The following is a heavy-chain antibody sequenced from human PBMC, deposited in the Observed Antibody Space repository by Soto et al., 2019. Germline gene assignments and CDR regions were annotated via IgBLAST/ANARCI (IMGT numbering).Heavy chain of an antibody. CDR3: ARGYYYGSGSYYSEIYYYYGMHV. J-gene: IGHJ6*02. CDR1: GGSISSSNW. D-gene: IGHD3-10*01. V-gene: IGHV4-4*02. CDR2: IYHSGST. Sequence: PSETLSLTCAVSGGSISSSNWWSWVRQPPGKGLEWIGEIYHSGSTNYNPSLKSRVTISVDKSKNQFSLKLSSVTAADTAVYYCARGYYYGSGSYYSEIYYYYGMHVWCQGTTVNVSS.